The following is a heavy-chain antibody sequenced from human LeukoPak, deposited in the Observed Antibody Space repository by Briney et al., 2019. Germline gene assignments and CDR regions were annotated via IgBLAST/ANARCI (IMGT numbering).Heavy chain of an antibody. Sequence: ASVKVSCKVSGYTLTELSMHWVRQAPGKGLVWMGGFDPEDGETIYAQKFQGRVTMTEDTSTDTAYMELSSLRSEDTAVYYCATPYYYDSSGYSDSFDYWGQGTLVTVSS. J-gene: IGHJ4*02. CDR1: GYTLTELS. CDR3: ATPYYYDSSGYSDSFDY. D-gene: IGHD3-22*01. V-gene: IGHV1-24*01. CDR2: FDPEDGET.